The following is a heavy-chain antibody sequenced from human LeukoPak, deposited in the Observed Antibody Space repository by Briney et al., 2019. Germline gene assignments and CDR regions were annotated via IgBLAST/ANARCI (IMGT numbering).Heavy chain of an antibody. V-gene: IGHV3-33*01. CDR2: IWYDGSDK. D-gene: IGHD6-13*01. J-gene: IGHJ3*02. CDR1: GXTFSSFG. Sequence: GGSLRLSCAASGXTFSSFGMHWVRQAPGRGLEWAAVIWYDGSDKYYADSVKGRFTISRDNSKNTLYLQMNSLRAEDTAVYYCARAGNAFDIWGQGTIVTVSS. CDR3: ARAGNAFDI.